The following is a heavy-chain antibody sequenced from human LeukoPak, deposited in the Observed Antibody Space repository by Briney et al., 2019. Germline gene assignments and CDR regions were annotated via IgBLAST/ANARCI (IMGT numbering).Heavy chain of an antibody. D-gene: IGHD6-6*01. CDR2: ISSDGRYI. CDR3: ATVMGSSPSTAYFAY. Sequence: GRSLRLSCGGSGFTFSRNAINWVRQTPGKGLEWLSAISSDGRYIYYTDSVKGRFTTSRDNSRNTVYLQMNGLRVEDTAVYSCATVMGSSPSTAYFAYWGQGTLVTVSS. J-gene: IGHJ4*02. V-gene: IGHV3-23*01. CDR1: GFTFSRNA.